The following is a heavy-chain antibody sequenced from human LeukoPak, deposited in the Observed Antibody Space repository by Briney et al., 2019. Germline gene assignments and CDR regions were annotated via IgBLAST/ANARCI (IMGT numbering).Heavy chain of an antibody. J-gene: IGHJ4*02. D-gene: IGHD3-10*01. Sequence: SETLSLTCTVYGESFNVYFWSWIRQPAGKGLEWIGRIYTSGSTNYNPSLKSRVTMSVDTSKNQFSLKLSSVTAADTAVYYCARGPGPYYYGSGSYDYWGQGTLVTVSS. CDR1: GESFNVYF. V-gene: IGHV4-4*07. CDR3: ARGPGPYYYGSGSYDY. CDR2: IYTSGST.